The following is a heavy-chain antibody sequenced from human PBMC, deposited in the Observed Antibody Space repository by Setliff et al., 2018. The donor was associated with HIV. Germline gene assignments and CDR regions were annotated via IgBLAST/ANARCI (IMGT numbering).Heavy chain of an antibody. Sequence: ASVKVSCKASGYTFTSYAMNWVRQAPGQGLEWMGWINTNTGNPTYAQGFTGRFVFSLDTSVSTAYLQISSLKAEDTAVYYCARRTYDSSGYPPAGYYYYMDVWGKGTTVTVS. CDR2: INTNTGNP. J-gene: IGHJ6*03. V-gene: IGHV7-4-1*02. CDR1: GYTFTSYA. CDR3: ARRTYDSSGYPPAGYYYYMDV. D-gene: IGHD3-22*01.